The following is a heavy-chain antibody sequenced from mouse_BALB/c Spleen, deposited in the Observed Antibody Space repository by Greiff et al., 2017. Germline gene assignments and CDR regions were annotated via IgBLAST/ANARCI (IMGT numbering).Heavy chain of an antibody. V-gene: IGHV3-8*02. J-gene: IGHJ2*01. Sequence: VQLKESGPSLVKPSQTLSLTCSVTGDSITSGYWNWIRKFPGNKLEYMGYISYSGSTYYNPSLKSRISITRDTSKNQYYLQLNSVTTEDTATYYCARYGDGYRYYFDYWGQGTTLTVSS. CDR1: GDSITSGY. CDR3: ARYGDGYRYYFDY. D-gene: IGHD2-3*01. CDR2: ISYSGST.